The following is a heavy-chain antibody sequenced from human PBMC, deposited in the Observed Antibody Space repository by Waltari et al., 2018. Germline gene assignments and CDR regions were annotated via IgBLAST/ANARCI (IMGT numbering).Heavy chain of an antibody. J-gene: IGHJ5*02. Sequence: QVQLVQSGSELKKPGASVKVSCTDSGYTFTNSSIHWLRQAPGQGLELMGWINTNTGNPTYVQGFTGRFVFSLDTSVSTAYLQINSLKADDTAVYYCAREVVPAATIVVNWFDPWGQGTLVTVSS. D-gene: IGHD2-2*01. CDR3: AREVVPAATIVVNWFDP. CDR2: INTNTGNP. V-gene: IGHV7-4-1*02. CDR1: GYTFTNSS.